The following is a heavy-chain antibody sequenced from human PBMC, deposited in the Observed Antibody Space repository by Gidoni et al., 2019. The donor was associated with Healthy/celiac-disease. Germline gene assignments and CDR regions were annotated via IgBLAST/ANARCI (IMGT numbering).Heavy chain of an antibody. CDR1: GFTFSSYA. D-gene: IGHD3-22*01. CDR2: ISYDGSNK. J-gene: IGHJ4*02. CDR3: ARENKEYYYDSSGYCSDY. Sequence: QVQLVESGGGVVQPGRSLRLSCAASGFTFSSYAMHWVRQAPGKGLEWVAVISYDGSNKYYADSVKGRFTISRDNSKNTLYLQMNSLRAEDTAVYYCARENKEYYYDSSGYCSDYWGQGTLVTVSS. V-gene: IGHV3-30-3*01.